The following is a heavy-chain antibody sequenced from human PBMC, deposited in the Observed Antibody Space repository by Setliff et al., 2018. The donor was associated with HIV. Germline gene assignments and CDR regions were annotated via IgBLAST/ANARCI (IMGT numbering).Heavy chain of an antibody. J-gene: IGHJ3*02. D-gene: IGHD3-22*01. CDR3: ARDATYYYDSSGYENAFDI. V-gene: IGHV1-69*06. Sequence: SVKVSCKVSGGTFSNYGVNWVRQAPGQGLEWMGRIIPILGTTHYGQKFQDRVSITADKSTTSAYMELRSLRSDDTAVYYCARDATYYYDSSGYENAFDIWGQGTMVT. CDR1: GGTFSNYG. CDR2: IIPILGTT.